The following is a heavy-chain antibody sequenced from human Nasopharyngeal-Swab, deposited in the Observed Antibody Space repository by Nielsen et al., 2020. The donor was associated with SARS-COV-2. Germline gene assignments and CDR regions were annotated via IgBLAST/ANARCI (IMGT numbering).Heavy chain of an antibody. Sequence: PGKGLEWVAVISYDGSNKYYADFVKGRFTISRDNSKNTLYLQMNSLRAEDTAVYYCARGPGDGMDVWGQGTTVTVSS. D-gene: IGHD3-10*01. J-gene: IGHJ6*02. CDR3: ARGPGDGMDV. CDR2: ISYDGSNK. V-gene: IGHV3-30-3*01.